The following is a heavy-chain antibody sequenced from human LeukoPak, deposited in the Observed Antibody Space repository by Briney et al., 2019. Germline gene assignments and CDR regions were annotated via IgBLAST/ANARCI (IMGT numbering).Heavy chain of an antibody. V-gene: IGHV1-69*02. CDR1: GGTFSSYT. CDR3: ARGPMIGYRFDY. Sequence: SVKVSCKASGGTFSSYTISWVRQAPGQGREWMGRIIPILGIANYAQKFQGRVTITADKSTSTAYMELSSLRSEDTAVYYCARGPMIGYRFDYWGQGTLVTVSS. J-gene: IGHJ4*02. CDR2: IIPILGIA. D-gene: IGHD3-22*01.